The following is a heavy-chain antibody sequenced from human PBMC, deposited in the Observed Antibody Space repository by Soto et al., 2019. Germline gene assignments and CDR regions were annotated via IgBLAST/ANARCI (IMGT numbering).Heavy chain of an antibody. Sequence: QVQLVQSGAEVKKPGSSVKVSCKASAGTFSSYSINWVRQAPGQGLEWMGRIIPILGIANYAQKFQGRVTIIADKSTSTAYMELSSLRSEDTAVYYCARAQDSSGYYYGHIDYWGQGSLVTVSS. CDR3: ARAQDSSGYYYGHIDY. D-gene: IGHD3-22*01. CDR1: AGTFSSYS. CDR2: IIPILGIA. V-gene: IGHV1-69*02. J-gene: IGHJ4*02.